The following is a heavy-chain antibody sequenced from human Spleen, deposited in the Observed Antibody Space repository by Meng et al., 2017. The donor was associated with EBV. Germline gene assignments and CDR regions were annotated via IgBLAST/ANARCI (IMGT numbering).Heavy chain of an antibody. CDR2: VSPYNGAT. D-gene: IGHD3-10*01. J-gene: IGHJ4*02. Sequence: QVKMVPAGGEVRKPWASVQVSCKASGYTFTTYGIVWVRQAPGQGLEWMGMVSPYNGATTYAEKFQNRVTMTTDTSTTTAYMDLGSLGSDDTAVYYCAREGASRTSYYNPFDYWGQGTLVTVSS. CDR3: AREGASRTSYYNPFDY. V-gene: IGHV1-18*01. CDR1: GYTFTTYG.